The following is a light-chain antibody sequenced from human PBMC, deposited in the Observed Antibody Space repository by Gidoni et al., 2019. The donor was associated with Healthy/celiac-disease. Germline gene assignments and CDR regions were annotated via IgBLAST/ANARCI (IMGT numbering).Light chain of an antibody. CDR1: QSVSSN. CDR3: QQYNNWPPGS. J-gene: IGKJ2*04. V-gene: IGKV3-15*01. CDR2: GAS. Sequence: EIVMTQPPATLSVSPGERATLSCRASQSVSSNLAWYQQKPGQAPRLLICGASTRATGIPARFSGSGSGTEFTLTISSLQSEDFAVYYCQQYNNWPPGSFGQGTKLEIK.